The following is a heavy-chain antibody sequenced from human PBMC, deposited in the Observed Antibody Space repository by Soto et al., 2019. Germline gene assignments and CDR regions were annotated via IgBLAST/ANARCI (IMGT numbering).Heavy chain of an antibody. CDR2: INHSGST. J-gene: IGHJ3*02. CDR1: GGSFSGYD. CDR3: ARDLADYYDDSNTPYNAFDI. Sequence: SETLSLTCAIYGGSFSGYDWSWLRQHPGKGLEWIGEINHSGSTNYNPSLKSRVTISADTSKNQFSLKLSSVTAADTAVYYCARDLADYYDDSNTPYNAFDIWGQGTMVTVSS. D-gene: IGHD3-22*01. V-gene: IGHV4-34*01.